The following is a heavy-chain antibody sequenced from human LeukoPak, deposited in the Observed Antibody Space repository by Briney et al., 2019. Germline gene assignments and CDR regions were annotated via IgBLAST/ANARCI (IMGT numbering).Heavy chain of an antibody. D-gene: IGHD3-10*01. CDR3: AKDPLIFPTLRGVDY. J-gene: IGHJ4*02. V-gene: IGHV3-23*01. Sequence: GGSLRLSCAASGFTFSSYAMSWVRQAPGEGLEWVSGISGSGGSTYYADSVKGRFTISRDNSKNTVYLQMNSLRAEDTAVYYCAKDPLIFPTLRGVDYWGQGTLVTVSS. CDR2: ISGSGGST. CDR1: GFTFSSYA.